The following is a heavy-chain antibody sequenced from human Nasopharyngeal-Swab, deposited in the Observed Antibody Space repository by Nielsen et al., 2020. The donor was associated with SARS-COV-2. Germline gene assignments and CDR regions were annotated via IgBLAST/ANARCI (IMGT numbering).Heavy chain of an antibody. V-gene: IGHV3-48*03. CDR1: GFTFSSYE. D-gene: IGHD2-8*01. CDR3: ARANDAFGFDYGMDV. Sequence: GGSLRLSCAASGFTFSSYEMNWVRQAPGKGLEWVSYISSSGSTIYYADSVKGRFTISRDNAKNSLYLQMNSLRAEDTAVYYCARANDAFGFDYGMDVWGQGTTVTVSS. J-gene: IGHJ6*02. CDR2: ISSSGSTI.